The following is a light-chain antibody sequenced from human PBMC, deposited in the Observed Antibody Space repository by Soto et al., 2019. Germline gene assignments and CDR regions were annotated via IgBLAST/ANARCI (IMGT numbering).Light chain of an antibody. V-gene: IGKV1-12*01. CDR1: QGISSR. Sequence: DIQMTQSPSSVSASVGDRVTITCRASQGISSRLAWYQQKPGKAPNLLTYAASSLQSGVPSRFSVSQSETDFTLTIGSLQPEDFATYYCQQSNSFPVTFGGGTKVEIK. CDR3: QQSNSFPVT. J-gene: IGKJ4*02. CDR2: AAS.